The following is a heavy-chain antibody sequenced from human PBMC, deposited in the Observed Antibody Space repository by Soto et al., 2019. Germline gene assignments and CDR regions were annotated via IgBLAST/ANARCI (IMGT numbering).Heavy chain of an antibody. Sequence: QVQLVQSGAEVKKPGASVKVSCKASGYTFTSYAMHWVRQAPGQRLEWMGWINAGNGNTKYSQKFQGRVTITRDTSASTAYMELSSLRSEDTAVYYCASPRLLRSSGWYRDAFGIWGQGTMVTVSS. CDR2: INAGNGNT. CDR1: GYTFTSYA. D-gene: IGHD6-19*01. CDR3: ASPRLLRSSGWYRDAFGI. V-gene: IGHV1-3*01. J-gene: IGHJ3*02.